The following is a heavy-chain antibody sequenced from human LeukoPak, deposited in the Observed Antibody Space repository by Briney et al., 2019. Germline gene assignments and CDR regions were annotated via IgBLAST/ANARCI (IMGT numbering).Heavy chain of an antibody. J-gene: IGHJ4*02. CDR1: GFTFNNFW. CDR3: ARGAPFGGA. CDR2: INQDGNEK. Sequence: PGGSLRLSCATSGFTFNNFWMHWVRQAPGKGLEWVANINQDGNEKHYVDSVKGRFTISRDNAKTSLYLQMNSLRVEDTAVYYCARGAPFGGAWGQRTLVTVTS. V-gene: IGHV3-7*03. D-gene: IGHD3-10*01.